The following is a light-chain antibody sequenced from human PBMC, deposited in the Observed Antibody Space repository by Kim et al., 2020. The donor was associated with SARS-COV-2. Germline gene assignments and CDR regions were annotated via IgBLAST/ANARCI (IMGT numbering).Light chain of an antibody. Sequence: EIVMTQSPATLSVSPGERATLSCRASQSVSSNLAWYQQKPGQAPRLLIYGASTRATGIPARFSGSGSGTEFTLTISSLQSEDFAVYYWQKYNNTPPLTFGGGTKLEI. CDR1: QSVSSN. V-gene: IGKV3-15*01. CDR2: GAS. CDR3: QKYNNTPPLT. J-gene: IGKJ4*01.